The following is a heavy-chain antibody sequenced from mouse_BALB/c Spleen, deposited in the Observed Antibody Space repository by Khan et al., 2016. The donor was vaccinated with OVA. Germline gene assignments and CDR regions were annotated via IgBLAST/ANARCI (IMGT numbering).Heavy chain of an antibody. CDR2: IWGDGTT. CDR1: GFTLTDYG. Sequence: QVQLKESGPGLKAPSQSLSISCNVSGFTLTDYGVNWVRQPPGKGLEWLGMIWGDGTTHSNSDLNSGLSTSNVKSKSHASLKMNIQHTDDTDRYYYTRANYGNYREAMDYWGQGTSVTVSS. D-gene: IGHD2-1*01. J-gene: IGHJ4*01. CDR3: TRANYGNYREAMDY. V-gene: IGHV2-6-7*01.